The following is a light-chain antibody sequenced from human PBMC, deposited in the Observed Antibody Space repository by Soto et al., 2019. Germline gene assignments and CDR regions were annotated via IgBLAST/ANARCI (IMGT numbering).Light chain of an antibody. V-gene: IGKV2-29*03. CDR2: EIS. CDR1: QSLLHITGETF. Sequence: DVVMTQTPLSLSVAPGQPASISCKSSQSLLHITGETFLFWYLQKPGQSPQLLIYEISTRVSGVPDRVRGSGSGTVFTLEISRVETDDVAICYCMQTTHLPPTFGQGTRRGIE. CDR3: MQTTHLPPT. J-gene: IGKJ5*01.